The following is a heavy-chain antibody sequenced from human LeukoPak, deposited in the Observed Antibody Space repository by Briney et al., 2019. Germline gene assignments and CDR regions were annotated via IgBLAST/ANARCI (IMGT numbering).Heavy chain of an antibody. V-gene: IGHV4-38-2*02. CDR3: ARDMTYYYGSGLNYYYYYYMDV. Sequence: SETLSLTCTVSGYSISSGYYWGWIRQPPGKGLEWIGEINHSGSTNYNPSLKSRVTISVDTSENQFSLKLSSVTAADTAVYYCARDMTYYYGSGLNYYYYYYMDVWGKGTTVTISS. CDR1: GYSISSGYY. D-gene: IGHD3-10*01. CDR2: INHSGST. J-gene: IGHJ6*03.